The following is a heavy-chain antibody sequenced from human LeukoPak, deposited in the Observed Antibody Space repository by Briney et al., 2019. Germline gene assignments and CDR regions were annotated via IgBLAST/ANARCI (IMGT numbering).Heavy chain of an antibody. V-gene: IGHV4-59*08. CDR2: IYYSGST. Sequence: SETLSLTCTVSGGSISSYYWSWVRQPPGKGLEWIGYIYYSGSTNYNPSLKSRVTISVDTSKNQFSLRLSSVTAADTAVYYCARHKDRAPYSPIDYWGQGTLVTVSS. CDR3: ARHKDRAPYSPIDY. J-gene: IGHJ4*02. D-gene: IGHD2-21*01. CDR1: GGSISSYY.